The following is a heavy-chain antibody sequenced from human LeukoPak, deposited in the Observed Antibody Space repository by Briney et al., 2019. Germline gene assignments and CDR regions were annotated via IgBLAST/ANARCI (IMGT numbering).Heavy chain of an antibody. CDR1: GFTFTSYG. CDR2: ISFDGSNK. J-gene: IGHJ4*02. V-gene: IGHV3-30*18. D-gene: IGHD5-18*01. Sequence: GGSLRLSCAASGFTFTSYGMHWVRQAPGKRLEWVALISFDGSNKYYADSVKGRFTISRDNSKNTLYLQMNSLRSEDTAVYYCAKESSEYIYGYCNYWGQGTLVTVSS. CDR3: AKESSEYIYGYCNY.